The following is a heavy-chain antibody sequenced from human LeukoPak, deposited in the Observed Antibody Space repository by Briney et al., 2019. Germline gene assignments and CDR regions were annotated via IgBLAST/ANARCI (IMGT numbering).Heavy chain of an antibody. V-gene: IGHV3-21*01. D-gene: IGHD6-13*01. CDR3: ARDQRIAAAGLFDY. J-gene: IGHJ4*02. CDR1: GFTFSSYS. CDR2: ISSSSSYI. Sequence: GGSLRLSCAASGFTFSSYSMNWVRQAPGKGLEWVSSISSSSSYIYYADSVKGRFTISRDNAKNSLYLQMNSLRAEDTAVYYCARDQRIAAAGLFDYWGQGTLVTVSS.